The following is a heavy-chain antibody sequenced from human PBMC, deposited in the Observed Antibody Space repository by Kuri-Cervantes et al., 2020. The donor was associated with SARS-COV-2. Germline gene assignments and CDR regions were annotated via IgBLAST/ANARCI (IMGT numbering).Heavy chain of an antibody. CDR2: ISGGCGST. CDR3: ARRDYGDYGDY. J-gene: IGHJ4*02. CDR1: GFTFSSYA. Sequence: LSLTCAASGFTFSSYAMSWVRQAPGKGLEWVSAISGGCGSTYYADSVKGRFTISRDNSKNTLYLQMNSLRAEDTAVYYCARRDYGDYGDYWGQGTLVTVSS. D-gene: IGHD4-17*01. V-gene: IGHV3-23*01.